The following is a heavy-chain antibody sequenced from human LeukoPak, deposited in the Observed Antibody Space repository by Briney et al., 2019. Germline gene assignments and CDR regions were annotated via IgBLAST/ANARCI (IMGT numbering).Heavy chain of an antibody. V-gene: IGHV3-23*01. J-gene: IGHJ6*02. Sequence: PGGSLRLSCAASGFTFSSYAMSWVRQAPGKGLEWVSAISGSGGSTYYADSVKGRFTIPRDNSKNTLYLQMNSLRAEDTAVYYCAKSAGLWFGNYYYYGMDVWGQGTTVTVSS. CDR2: ISGSGGST. CDR1: GFTFSSYA. D-gene: IGHD3-10*01. CDR3: AKSAGLWFGNYYYYGMDV.